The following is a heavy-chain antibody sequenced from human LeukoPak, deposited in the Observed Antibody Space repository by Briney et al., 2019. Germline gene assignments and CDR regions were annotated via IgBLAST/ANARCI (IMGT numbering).Heavy chain of an antibody. V-gene: IGHV3-30*18. CDR3: ANLGGENDYGDS. Sequence: PGGSLRLSCAASGFTVSSNYMSWVRQAPGKGLEWVAVISYDGSNKYYADSVKGRFTISRDNSKNTLYLQMNSLRAEDTAVYYCANLGGENDYGDSGAQGPRATVS. D-gene: IGHD4-17*01. CDR1: GFTVSSNY. CDR2: ISYDGSNK. J-gene: IGHJ4*02.